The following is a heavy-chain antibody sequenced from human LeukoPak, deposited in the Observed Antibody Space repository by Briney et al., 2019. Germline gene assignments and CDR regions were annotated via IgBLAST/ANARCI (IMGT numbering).Heavy chain of an antibody. V-gene: IGHV1-2*02. CDR1: GYTFTGYY. D-gene: IGHD3-3*01. CDR2: INPNSGGT. CDR3: ARERSDFWSGYSANPLFDY. Sequence: ASVKVSCKASGYTFTGYYMHWVRQAPGQGLEWMGWINPNSGGTEYAQKFQGRVTMTRDTSITTAYMELSRLRSDDTAVYYCARERSDFWSGYSANPLFDYWGQGTLVTVSS. J-gene: IGHJ4*02.